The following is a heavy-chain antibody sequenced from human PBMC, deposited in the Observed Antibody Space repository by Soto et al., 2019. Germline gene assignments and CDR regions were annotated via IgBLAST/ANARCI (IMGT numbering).Heavy chain of an antibody. J-gene: IGHJ4*02. CDR2: IDYSGST. CDR3: DSNSCGDTFYDY. D-gene: IGHD5-18*01. V-gene: IGHV4-30-4*01. CDR1: GGSISSGDYY. Sequence: QVQLQESGTGLVKPSQTLSLTCTVSGGSISSGDYYCIWIRQPPGKGLEWIGYIDYSGSTYYDQSLKSRVTISVAKSKNQFSLKLSSVTAADTSVYYCDSNSCGDTFYDYWGQGTLVTVSS.